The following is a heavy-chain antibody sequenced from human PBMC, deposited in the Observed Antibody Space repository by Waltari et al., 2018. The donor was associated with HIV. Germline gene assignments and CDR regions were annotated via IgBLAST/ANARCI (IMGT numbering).Heavy chain of an antibody. CDR1: GFHFGNYW. V-gene: IGHV3-7*01. D-gene: IGHD2-15*01. CDR2: MKQDGSEK. CDR3: ASLYCSGGSCYDY. J-gene: IGHJ4*02. Sequence: EVPRVESGVGLVQPGGSRRLSFPASGFHFGNYWLNWFRSAPGKGLEWVANMKQDGSEKYYADSVKGRFTISRDNAKNSLYLQMNSLRAEDTAVYYCASLYCSGGSCYDYWGQGTLVTVSS.